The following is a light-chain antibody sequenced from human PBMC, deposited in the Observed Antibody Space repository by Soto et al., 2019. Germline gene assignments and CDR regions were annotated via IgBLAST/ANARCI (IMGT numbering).Light chain of an antibody. Sequence: QAVVTQPASVSGSPGQSITISCTGTSSDVGGYNYVSWYQQHPGKAPKLMIYEVSNRPSGVSSRFSGSKSGNTASLTISGLQAEDEADYYCSSYTRSSTLVFGGGTQLTV. CDR2: EVS. V-gene: IGLV2-14*01. CDR1: SSDVGGYNY. CDR3: SSYTRSSTLV. J-gene: IGLJ2*01.